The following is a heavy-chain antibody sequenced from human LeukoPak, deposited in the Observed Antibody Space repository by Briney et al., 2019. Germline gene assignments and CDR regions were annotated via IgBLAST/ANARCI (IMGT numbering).Heavy chain of an antibody. CDR3: ARDARKLYSGSYRPYYFDY. V-gene: IGHV1-58*02. CDR2: IVVGSGNT. D-gene: IGHD1-26*01. CDR1: GFTFTSSA. Sequence: GASVKVSCKASGFTFTSSAMQWVRQARGQRLEWIGWIVVGSGNTNYAQKFQERVTITRDMSTSTAYMELSSLRSEDTAVYYCARDARKLYSGSYRPYYFDYWGQGTLVTVSS. J-gene: IGHJ4*02.